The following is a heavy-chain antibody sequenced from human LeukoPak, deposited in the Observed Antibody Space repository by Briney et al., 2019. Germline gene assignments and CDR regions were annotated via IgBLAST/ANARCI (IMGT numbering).Heavy chain of an antibody. CDR1: GFTFSNYW. CDR3: ARDPFYGDADFDY. Sequence: GGSLRLSCAASGFTFSNYWMHWVRQAPGKGLVWVSRIKSDGSSTTYADSVKGRFTISRDIAKNLVYLQMNSLRAEDTAVYYCARDPFYGDADFDYWGQGTLVTVSS. D-gene: IGHD4-17*01. V-gene: IGHV3-74*01. J-gene: IGHJ4*02. CDR2: IKSDGSST.